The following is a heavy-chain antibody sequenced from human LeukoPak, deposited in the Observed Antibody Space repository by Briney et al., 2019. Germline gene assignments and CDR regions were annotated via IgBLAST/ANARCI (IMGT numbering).Heavy chain of an antibody. Sequence: ASVKVSCKASGYTFTSYGISWVRQAPGQGLEWMGWISAYNGNTNYAQKLQGRVTMTTDTSTSTAYMELRSLRSDDTAVYYCARGVVGATIRLYYFDYWGQGTLVTVSS. D-gene: IGHD1-26*01. CDR3: ARGVVGATIRLYYFDY. CDR1: GYTFTSYG. J-gene: IGHJ4*02. V-gene: IGHV1-18*01. CDR2: ISAYNGNT.